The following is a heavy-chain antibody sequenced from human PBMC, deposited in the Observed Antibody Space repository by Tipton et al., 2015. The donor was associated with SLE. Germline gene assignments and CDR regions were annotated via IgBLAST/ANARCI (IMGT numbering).Heavy chain of an antibody. Sequence: LRLSCAAYGGSFSGYYWSWIRQPPGKGLEWIGEINHSGSTNYNPSLKSRVTISVDTSKNQFSLKLSSVTAADTAVYYCARRAHYDSSGYYYDYWGQGTLLTVSS. CDR1: GGSFSGYY. CDR3: ARRAHYDSSGYYYDY. V-gene: IGHV4-34*01. J-gene: IGHJ4*02. CDR2: INHSGST. D-gene: IGHD3-22*01.